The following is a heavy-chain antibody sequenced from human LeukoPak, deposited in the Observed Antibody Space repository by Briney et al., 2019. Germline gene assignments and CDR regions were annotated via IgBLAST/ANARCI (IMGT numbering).Heavy chain of an antibody. J-gene: IGHJ5*02. CDR3: ARGASGVYTVTTSWFDP. Sequence: ASVTVSCKASGYTFTGYYMHWVRQAPGQGLDWMGWINPNSGGTNYAQKFQGRVTMTRDTSISTAYMELSRLRSDDTAVYYCARGASGVYTVTTSWFDPWGQGTLVTVSS. D-gene: IGHD4-17*01. V-gene: IGHV1-2*02. CDR2: INPNSGGT. CDR1: GYTFTGYY.